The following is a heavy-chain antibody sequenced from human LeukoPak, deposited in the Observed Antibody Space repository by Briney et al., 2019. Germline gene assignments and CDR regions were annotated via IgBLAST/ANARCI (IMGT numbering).Heavy chain of an antibody. Sequence: PGGSLRLSCAASGFTFSSYAMSWVRQAPGKGLEWVSAISGSGGSTYYADSVKGRFTISRDNSKNTLYLQMNSLRAEDTAVYYCAEGLTIFGNNGFDPWGQGTLVTVSS. CDR1: GFTFSSYA. CDR3: AEGLTIFGNNGFDP. V-gene: IGHV3-23*01. CDR2: ISGSGGST. J-gene: IGHJ5*02. D-gene: IGHD3-3*01.